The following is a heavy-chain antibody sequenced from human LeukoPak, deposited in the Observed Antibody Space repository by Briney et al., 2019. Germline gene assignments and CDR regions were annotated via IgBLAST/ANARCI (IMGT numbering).Heavy chain of an antibody. Sequence: SETLSLTCAVYGGSFSGYYWSWIRQPPGKGLEWIGEINHSGSTNYNPSLKSRVTISVDTSKNQFSLKLSSVTAADTAVYYCARGGYDILTGCKSHSIDYWGQGTLVTVSS. CDR3: ARGGYDILTGCKSHSIDY. CDR2: INHSGST. J-gene: IGHJ4*02. V-gene: IGHV4-34*01. D-gene: IGHD3-9*01. CDR1: GGSFSGYY.